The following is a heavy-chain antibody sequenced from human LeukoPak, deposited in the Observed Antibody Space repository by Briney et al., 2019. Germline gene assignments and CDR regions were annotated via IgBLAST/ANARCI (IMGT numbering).Heavy chain of an antibody. CDR2: INHSGST. CDR1: GGSFSGYY. Sequence: SETLSLTCAVSGGSFSGYYWSWIRQPPGKGLEWIGEINHSGSTNYNPSLKSRVTISLDTSKNQFPLKLSSVTAADTAVYYCAGAVVVTAKHYWYFDLWGRGTLVTVSS. CDR3: AGAVVVTAKHYWYFDL. D-gene: IGHD2-21*02. J-gene: IGHJ2*01. V-gene: IGHV4-34*01.